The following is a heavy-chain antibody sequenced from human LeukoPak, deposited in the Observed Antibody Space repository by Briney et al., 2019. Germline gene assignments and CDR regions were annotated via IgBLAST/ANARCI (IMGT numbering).Heavy chain of an antibody. J-gene: IGHJ6*03. CDR3: ARGPEYSSSSDGGDYYYYYMDV. V-gene: IGHV3-9*03. CDR2: ISWNSGSI. Sequence: GGSLRLSCAASGFTFDDYAMHWVRQAPGKGLEWVSGISWNSGSIGYADSVKGRFTISRDNAKNSLYLQMNSLRAEDMALYYCARGPEYSSSSDGGDYYYYYMDVWGKGTTVTVSS. CDR1: GFTFDDYA. D-gene: IGHD6-6*01.